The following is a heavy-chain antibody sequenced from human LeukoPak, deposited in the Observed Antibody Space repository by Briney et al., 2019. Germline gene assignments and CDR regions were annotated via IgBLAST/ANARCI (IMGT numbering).Heavy chain of an antibody. D-gene: IGHD3-9*01. V-gene: IGHV4-59*08. CDR2: TYYSGST. CDR3: ARGNRGVLRYFDWLPDFDY. CDR1: GGSIGSYY. J-gene: IGHJ4*02. Sequence: SETLSLTCTVSGGSIGSYYWSWIRQPPGKGLEWIGYTYYSGSTNYNPSLKSRVTISVDTSKNQFSLKLSSVTAADTAVYYCARGNRGVLRYFDWLPDFDYWGQGTLVTVSS.